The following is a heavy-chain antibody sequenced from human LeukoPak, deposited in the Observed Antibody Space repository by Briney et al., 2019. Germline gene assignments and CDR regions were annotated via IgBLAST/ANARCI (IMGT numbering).Heavy chain of an antibody. Sequence: ASVKVSCHASGYTFTSYDINWVRQATGQGLEWMGWMNPNSGNTGYAQKLQGRVTMTTDTSTSTAYMELRSLRSDDTAVYYCARISYQGYFQHWGQGTLVTVSS. D-gene: IGHD2-2*01. CDR1: GYTFTSYD. CDR2: MNPNSGNT. V-gene: IGHV1-8*01. J-gene: IGHJ1*01. CDR3: ARISYQGYFQH.